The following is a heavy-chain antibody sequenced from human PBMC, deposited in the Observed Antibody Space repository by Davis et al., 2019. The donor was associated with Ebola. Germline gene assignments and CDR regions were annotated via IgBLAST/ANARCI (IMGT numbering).Heavy chain of an antibody. Sequence: GASLKISCAASGFTFSGSAMHWVRQASGKGLEWVGRIRSKANSYATAYAASVKGRFTISRDDSKNTAYLQMNSLKTEDTAVYYCHYGGAFDIWGQGTMVTVSS. J-gene: IGHJ3*02. V-gene: IGHV3-73*01. CDR3: HYGGAFDI. CDR1: GFTFSGSA. CDR2: IRSKANSYAT. D-gene: IGHD4-17*01.